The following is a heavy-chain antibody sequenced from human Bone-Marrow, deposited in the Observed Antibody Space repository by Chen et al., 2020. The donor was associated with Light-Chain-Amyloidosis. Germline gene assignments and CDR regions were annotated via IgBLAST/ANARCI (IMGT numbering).Heavy chain of an antibody. CDR3: ARGEVTTSFYYYGMDV. CDR1: GYTFTGYY. Sequence: QVQLVQSGAEGKKPGASVKVSCKASGYTFTGYYIHWVRQAPGQGLEWMGWINPNSGGTNYAQKFQGWVTMTRDTSISTAYMELSRLRSDDTAVYYCARGEVTTSFYYYGMDVWGQGTTVTVSS. V-gene: IGHV1-2*04. J-gene: IGHJ6*02. CDR2: INPNSGGT. D-gene: IGHD4-17*01.